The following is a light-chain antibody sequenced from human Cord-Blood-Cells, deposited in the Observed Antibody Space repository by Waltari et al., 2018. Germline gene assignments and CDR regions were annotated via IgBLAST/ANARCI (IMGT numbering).Light chain of an antibody. CDR3: SSYTSSSTYWV. CDR1: SSDVGGYNY. J-gene: IGLJ3*02. Sequence: QSALTQPASVSGSPGQSITISCTGTSSDVGGYNYVSWYHKHPGKAPKLMIYDVSKRPSGVSNRFSGSKSGNTASLTISGLQAEDEADYYCSSYTSSSTYWVFGGGTKLTVL. V-gene: IGLV2-14*01. CDR2: DVS.